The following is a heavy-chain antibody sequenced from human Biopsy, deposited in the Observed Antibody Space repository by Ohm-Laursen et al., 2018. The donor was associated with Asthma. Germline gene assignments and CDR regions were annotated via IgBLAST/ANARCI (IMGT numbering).Heavy chain of an antibody. V-gene: IGHV3-30-3*01. J-gene: IGHJ4*02. D-gene: IGHD6-13*01. CDR3: SRDTLGYYFDI. CDR2: ITFDGSTQ. Sequence: RLSCAASGTHFGSYNMHWARQAPGKGLEWVAVITFDGSTQHYGDSVKGRFTISRDNSRNMLFLQMNSLRAEDTAVYYCSRDTLGYYFDIWGQGTQVTVSS. CDR1: GTHFGSYN.